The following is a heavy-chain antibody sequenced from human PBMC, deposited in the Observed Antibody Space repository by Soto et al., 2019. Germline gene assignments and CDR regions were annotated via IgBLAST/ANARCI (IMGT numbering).Heavy chain of an antibody. V-gene: IGHV3-30*18. CDR3: AKDRSYDFWSGYYAIDY. CDR1: GFTFSSYG. CDR2: ISYDASNK. Sequence: QVQLVESGGGVVQPGRSLRLSCAASGFTFSSYGMHWVRQAPGKGLEWVAVISYDASNKYYADSVKGRFTISRDNSKNTLYLQMNSLRAEDTAVYYCAKDRSYDFWSGYYAIDYWGQGTLVTVSS. J-gene: IGHJ4*02. D-gene: IGHD3-3*01.